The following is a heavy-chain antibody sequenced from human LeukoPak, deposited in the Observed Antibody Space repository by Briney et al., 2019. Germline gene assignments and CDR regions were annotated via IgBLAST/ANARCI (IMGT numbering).Heavy chain of an antibody. J-gene: IGHJ4*02. V-gene: IGHV3-48*01. Sequence: GGSLRLSCAASGFTFSSYSMNWVRQAPGKGLEWVSYISSSSSTIYYADSVKGRFTISRDNAKNSLYLQMNSLRAEDTAVYYCARDNYYGSGSYSDYWGQGTLLTVSS. D-gene: IGHD3-10*01. CDR2: ISSSSSTI. CDR3: ARDNYYGSGSYSDY. CDR1: GFTFSSYS.